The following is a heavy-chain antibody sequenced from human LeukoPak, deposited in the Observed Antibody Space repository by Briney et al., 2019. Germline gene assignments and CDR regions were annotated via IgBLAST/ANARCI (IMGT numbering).Heavy chain of an antibody. Sequence: GGSLRLSCAASGFTFSDYYMSWIRQAPGKGLGWVSYISSSGSTIYYADSVKGRFTISRDNAKNSLYLQMNSLRAEDTAAYYCARDLYYYYGMDVWGQGTTVTVSS. CDR2: ISSSGSTI. V-gene: IGHV3-11*01. J-gene: IGHJ6*02. CDR3: ARDLYYYYGMDV. CDR1: GFTFSDYY.